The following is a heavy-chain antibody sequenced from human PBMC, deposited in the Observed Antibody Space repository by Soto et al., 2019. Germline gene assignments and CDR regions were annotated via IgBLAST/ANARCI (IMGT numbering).Heavy chain of an antibody. D-gene: IGHD2-15*01. CDR3: STSFRYCDN. J-gene: IGHJ4*02. CDR1: GFTPTTTP. Sequence: EVQLLESGGGLVLPGGSLRLSCAGSGFTPTTTPLSWVRQPPGKGLVWVATVSGTASRTYYVDSLKGRFFISRDNSKNTVTLQMNNLTVDDTAVYYCSTSFRYCDNWGQGTLVTVSS. V-gene: IGHV3-23*01. CDR2: VSGTASRT.